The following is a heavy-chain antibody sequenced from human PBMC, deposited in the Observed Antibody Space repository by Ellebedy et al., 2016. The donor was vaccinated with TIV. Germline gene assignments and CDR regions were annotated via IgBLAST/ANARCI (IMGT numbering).Heavy chain of an antibody. CDR1: GFSFSDYG. Sequence: PGGSLRLSCLVSGFSFSDYGIHWVRQAPGNGLEWVAVISYDGNNKYYADSVKGRFTISRDNSKNTLHLEMNSLRVEDTAVYYCAKDLTPRTNDFWSGGEGGVFHYWGQGTLVTVSS. J-gene: IGHJ1*01. V-gene: IGHV3-30*18. CDR3: AKDLTPRTNDFWSGGEGGVFHY. D-gene: IGHD3-3*01. CDR2: ISYDGNNK.